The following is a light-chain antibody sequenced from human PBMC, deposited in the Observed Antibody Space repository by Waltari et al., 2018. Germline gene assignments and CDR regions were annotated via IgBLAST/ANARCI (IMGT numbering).Light chain of an antibody. CDR2: DAS. CDR1: QDIGMY. J-gene: IGKJ2*01. V-gene: IGKV1-33*01. Sequence: DIQMTQSQSSLSVSAGDRVTISCQASQDIGMYLSWFQQKPGKAPRLLIFDASNVESGVPSRFSASGSGTHFTLTITSLQPEDVAMYYCQQYDNLPYTFGQGTKLEI. CDR3: QQYDNLPYT.